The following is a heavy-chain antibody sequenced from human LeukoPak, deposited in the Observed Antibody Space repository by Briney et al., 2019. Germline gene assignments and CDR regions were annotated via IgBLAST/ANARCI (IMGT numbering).Heavy chain of an antibody. Sequence: PSVKVSCKASGYTFTSYYMHWVRQAPGQGLEWMGIINPSGGSTSYAQKFQGRVTMTRDTSTSTVYMELSSLRSEDTAVYYCARATPYYYDSSGYYNIDYWGQGTLVTVSS. CDR3: ARATPYYYDSSGYYNIDY. CDR1: GYTFTSYY. CDR2: INPSGGST. J-gene: IGHJ4*02. V-gene: IGHV1-46*01. D-gene: IGHD3-22*01.